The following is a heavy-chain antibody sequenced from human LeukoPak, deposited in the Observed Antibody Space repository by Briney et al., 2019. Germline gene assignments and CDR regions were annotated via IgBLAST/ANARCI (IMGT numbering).Heavy chain of an antibody. J-gene: IGHJ4*02. D-gene: IGHD6-19*01. CDR3: AKAPAFGYSSGFDY. Sequence: PGRSLRLSCAASGFTFSSYAMHWVRQAPGKGLEWVAVISYDGSNKYYADSVKGRFTISRDNSKNTLYLQMNSLRAEDTAVYYCAKAPAFGYSSGFDYWGQGTLATVSS. V-gene: IGHV3-30-3*01. CDR1: GFTFSSYA. CDR2: ISYDGSNK.